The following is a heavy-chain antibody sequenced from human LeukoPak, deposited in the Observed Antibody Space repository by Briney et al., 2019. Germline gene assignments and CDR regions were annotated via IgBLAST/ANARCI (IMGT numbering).Heavy chain of an antibody. J-gene: IGHJ5*02. V-gene: IGHV4-39*01. CDR1: GDSISSSSYY. Sequence: PSETLYLTCTVSGDSISSSSYYWGWIRQPPGKGLEWIGCIYYSGSTYYNPSLKSRATISVDTSKNQFSLKLSSVTAADTAVYFCARRPLYCSSTSCSGFDPWGQGTLVTVSS. D-gene: IGHD2-2*01. CDR2: IYYSGST. CDR3: ARRPLYCSSTSCSGFDP.